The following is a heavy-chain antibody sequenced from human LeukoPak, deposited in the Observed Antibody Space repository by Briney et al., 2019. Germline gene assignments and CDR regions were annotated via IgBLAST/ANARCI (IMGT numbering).Heavy chain of an antibody. Sequence: GGSLRLSCAASGFTVSSNYMSWVRQAPGNGLEWVSVIYSVGRTYYADSVKGRFTISRDNSKNTLYLQMNSLRAEDTAVYYCARENTLKKTEAPINIVVVPVVDYWGQGTLVTVSS. CDR1: GFTVSSNY. D-gene: IGHD2-2*01. V-gene: IGHV3-66*02. J-gene: IGHJ4*02. CDR2: IYSVGRT. CDR3: ARENTLKKTEAPINIVVVPVVDY.